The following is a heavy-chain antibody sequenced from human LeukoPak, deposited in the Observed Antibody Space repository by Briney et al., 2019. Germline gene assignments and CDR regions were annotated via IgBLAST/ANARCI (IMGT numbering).Heavy chain of an antibody. V-gene: IGHV4-61*02. J-gene: IGHJ4*02. CDR2: IYTSGST. Sequence: SETLSLTCTVSGGSISSGSYYWSWIRQPAGKGLEGIGRIYTSGSTSYNPSLKSRVTISVDTSKNQFSLKLTSVTAADTAVYYCAREYQGIDYWGQGTLVTVSS. CDR3: AREYQGIDY. CDR1: GGSISSGSYY. D-gene: IGHD2-2*01.